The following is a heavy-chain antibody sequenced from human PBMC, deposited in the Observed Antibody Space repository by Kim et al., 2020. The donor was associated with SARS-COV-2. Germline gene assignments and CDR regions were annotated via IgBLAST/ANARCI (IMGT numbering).Heavy chain of an antibody. Sequence: GGSLRLSCAASGFTFSNAWMSWVRQAPGKGLEWVGRIKSKTDGGTTDYAAPVKGRFTISRADSKNTLYLQMNSLKTEDTAEYYCTTADRTGTSDGRTSINKPRLLWFEEPDMGVWGQGTTVTVSS. CDR2: IKSKTDGGTT. V-gene: IGHV3-15*01. D-gene: IGHD3-10*01. J-gene: IGHJ6*02. CDR1: GFTFSNAW. CDR3: TTADRTGTSDGRTSINKPRLLWFEEPDMGV.